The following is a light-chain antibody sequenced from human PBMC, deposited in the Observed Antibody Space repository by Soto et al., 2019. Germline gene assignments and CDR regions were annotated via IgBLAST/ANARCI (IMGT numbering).Light chain of an antibody. CDR1: SSDVGKYHY. CDR3: SSYTGSSANTVV. Sequence: QSALTQPASVSGSPGQSITISCTGTSSDVGKYHYVSWYQQHPAKAPKLMIFEVSNRPSGVSNRFSGSKSGNTASLTISGLQAEDEAEYYCSSYTGSSANTVVFVGGTKLTVL. J-gene: IGLJ2*01. V-gene: IGLV2-14*01. CDR2: EVS.